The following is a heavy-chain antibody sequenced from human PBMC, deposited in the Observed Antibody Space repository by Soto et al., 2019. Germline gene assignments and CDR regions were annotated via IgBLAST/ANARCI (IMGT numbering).Heavy chain of an antibody. CDR2: IYSGGST. D-gene: IGHD2-2*01. CDR1: GFTVSSNY. CDR3: AREPAATLAFDI. V-gene: IGHV3-66*01. J-gene: IGHJ3*02. Sequence: GGSLRLSCAASGFTVSSNYMSWVRQAPGKGLEWVSVIYSGGSTYYADSVKGRFTISRDNSKNTLYLQMNSLRAEDTAVYYCAREPAATLAFDIWGQGTMVTVSS.